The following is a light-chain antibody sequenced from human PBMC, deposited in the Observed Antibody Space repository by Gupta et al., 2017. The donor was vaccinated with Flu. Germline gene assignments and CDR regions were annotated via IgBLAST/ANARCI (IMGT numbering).Light chain of an antibody. J-gene: IGLJ3*02. CDR3: QSYDISLSASV. Sequence: QSVLTQPPSVSGAPGQRVTISCHGSSSNIGAGSDVHWYLQLPGTAPNLLIYGYRYRPSGVPDRFSGSKSGTSASLAITGLQAEDEADYYCQSYDISLSASVFGGGTRLTVL. V-gene: IGLV1-40*01. CDR1: SSNIGAGSD. CDR2: GYR.